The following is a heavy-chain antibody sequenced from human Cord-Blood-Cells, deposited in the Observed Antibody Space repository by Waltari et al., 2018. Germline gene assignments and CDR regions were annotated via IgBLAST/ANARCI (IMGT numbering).Heavy chain of an antibody. CDR3: ARQRFLEWLLYYFDY. CDR2: IYYSVST. CDR1: GGSISSSSYY. D-gene: IGHD3-3*01. V-gene: IGHV4-39*01. J-gene: IGHJ4*02. Sequence: QLQLQESGPGLVKPSETLSLTCTVSGGSISSSSYYWGWIRQPPGKGLEWIGSIYYSVSTYYNPSLKSRVTISVDTPKNQFSLKLSSVTAADTAVYYCARQRFLEWLLYYFDYWGQGTLVTVSS.